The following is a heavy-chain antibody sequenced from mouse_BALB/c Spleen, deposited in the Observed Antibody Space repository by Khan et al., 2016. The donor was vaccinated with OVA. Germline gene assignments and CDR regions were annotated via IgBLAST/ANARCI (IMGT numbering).Heavy chain of an antibody. CDR3: ARSGQLGLRGGFTY. Sequence: QLKESGAELARPGASVKMSCKTSGYTFTTYTLHWVKQRPGRSLEWIGYINPSNDYTNYNQKFKDKSTLTADKSSSTAYMQLSSLTSEDSAVYYCARSGQLGLRGGFTYWGQGTLVTVSA. V-gene: IGHV1-4*01. D-gene: IGHD3-2*01. CDR2: INPSNDYT. J-gene: IGHJ3*01. CDR1: GYTFTTYT.